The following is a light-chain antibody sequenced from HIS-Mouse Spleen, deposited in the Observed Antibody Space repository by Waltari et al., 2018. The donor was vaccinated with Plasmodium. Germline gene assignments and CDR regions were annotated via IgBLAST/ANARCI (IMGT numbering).Light chain of an antibody. CDR3: LLYYGGARV. J-gene: IGLJ3*02. CDR1: TGAVTLGSY. Sequence: QTVVTHEPSLTVSPGGTVTLTCASSTGAVTLGSYPNGFQQKPGQAPRALIYSTSNKPSWTPARFSGSLLGGKAALTLSGVQPEDEAEYYCLLYYGGARVFGGGTKLTVL. CDR2: STS. V-gene: IGLV7-43*01.